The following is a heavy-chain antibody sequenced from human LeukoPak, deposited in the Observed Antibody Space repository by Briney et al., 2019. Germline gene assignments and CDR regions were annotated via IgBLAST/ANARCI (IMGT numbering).Heavy chain of an antibody. V-gene: IGHV3-23*01. Sequence: LPGGSLRLSCAASGFTFSSYAMSWVRQAPGKGLEWVSAISGSGGSTYYADSVKGRFTISRDNSENTLYLQMNSLRAEDTAVYYCAKGHITGTTGYFDYWGQGTLVTVSS. D-gene: IGHD1-7*01. CDR3: AKGHITGTTGYFDY. CDR1: GFTFSSYA. J-gene: IGHJ4*02. CDR2: ISGSGGST.